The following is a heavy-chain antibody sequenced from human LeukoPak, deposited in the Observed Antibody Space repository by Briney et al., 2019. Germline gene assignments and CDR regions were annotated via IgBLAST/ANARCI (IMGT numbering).Heavy chain of an antibody. CDR3: ASGDYVWGSYRRIDY. CDR1: GFTFSSYS. D-gene: IGHD3-16*02. Sequence: GGSLRLSCAASGFTFSSYSMNWVRQAPGKGLEWVSSISSSSSYIYYADSVKGRFTISRDNAKNSLYLQMNSLRDEDTAVYYCASGDYVWGSYRRIDYWGQGTLVAVSS. CDR2: ISSSSSYI. J-gene: IGHJ4*02. V-gene: IGHV3-21*01.